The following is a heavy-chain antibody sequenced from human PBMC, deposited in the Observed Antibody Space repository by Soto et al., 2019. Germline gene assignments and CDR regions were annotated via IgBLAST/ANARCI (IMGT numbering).Heavy chain of an antibody. CDR3: AKDFVVATVWGTLGY. Sequence: ASVRVSCKASGYTFTGYYMHWVRQAPGQGLEWMGWINPNSGGTNYAQKFQGWVTMTRDTSISTAYMELSRLRTEDTALYYCAKDFVVATVWGTLGYWGQGTLVTVSS. V-gene: IGHV1-2*04. CDR2: INPNSGGT. D-gene: IGHD5-12*01. J-gene: IGHJ4*02. CDR1: GYTFTGYY.